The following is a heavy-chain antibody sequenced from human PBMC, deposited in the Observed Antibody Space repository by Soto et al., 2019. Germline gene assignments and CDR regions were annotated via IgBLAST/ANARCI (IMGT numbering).Heavy chain of an antibody. Sequence: QVQLVESGGGVVQPGRSLRLSCAASGFTFSSYGMHWVRQAPGKGLEWVAVIWYDGSNKYYADSVKGRFTISRDNSKKTLYLQMNSLRAEDTAVYYCARVLGHDYGDYDDAFDIWGQGTMVTVSS. CDR3: ARVLGHDYGDYDDAFDI. CDR2: IWYDGSNK. V-gene: IGHV3-33*01. D-gene: IGHD4-17*01. CDR1: GFTFSSYG. J-gene: IGHJ3*02.